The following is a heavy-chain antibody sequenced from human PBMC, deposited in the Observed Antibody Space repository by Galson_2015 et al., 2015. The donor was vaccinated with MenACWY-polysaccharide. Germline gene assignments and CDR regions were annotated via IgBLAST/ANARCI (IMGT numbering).Heavy chain of an antibody. J-gene: IGHJ6*02. D-gene: IGHD6-13*01. CDR2: IQTSGST. CDR3: TRGEGIAAAGTDYYHYYGMDV. Sequence: TLSLTCTASGGSISSGSYYWSWIRQPAGKGLEWIGRIQTSGSTNYNPSLKSRVTISVDTSKNQFSLKLSSVTAADTAVYYCTRGEGIAAAGTDYYHYYGMDVWGQGTTVTVSS. V-gene: IGHV4-61*02. CDR1: GGSISSGSYY.